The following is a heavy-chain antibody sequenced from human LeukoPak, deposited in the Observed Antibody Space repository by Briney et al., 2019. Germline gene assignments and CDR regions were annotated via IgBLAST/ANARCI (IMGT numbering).Heavy chain of an antibody. D-gene: IGHD1-26*01. V-gene: IGHV4-59*12. J-gene: IGHJ4*02. CDR1: GGSINSYY. CDR3: AREMGISEYFDS. CDR2: IHYTGST. Sequence: SETLSLTCTVSGGSINSYYWSWIRQPPGKGLECIGYIHYTGSTNYNPSLKSRVTISVDTSKNQFSLKLSSVTAADTAVYYCAREMGISEYFDSWGQGTLVTVSS.